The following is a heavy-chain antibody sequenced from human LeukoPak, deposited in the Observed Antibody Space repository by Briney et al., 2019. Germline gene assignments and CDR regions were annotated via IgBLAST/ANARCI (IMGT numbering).Heavy chain of an antibody. CDR3: ARAKGRSPLFDY. Sequence: PSQTLSPTCAISGARVSSNSAAWNWISQSPSRGLEWLGRTYYRTKGYTDYAVSLKGRIAINPDTSKSPVYMQLSSVTPEDTAVYYCARAKGRSPLFDYWGQGTLVTVSS. V-gene: IGHV6-1*01. D-gene: IGHD6-13*01. CDR2: TYYRTKGYT. CDR1: GARVSSNSAA. J-gene: IGHJ4*02.